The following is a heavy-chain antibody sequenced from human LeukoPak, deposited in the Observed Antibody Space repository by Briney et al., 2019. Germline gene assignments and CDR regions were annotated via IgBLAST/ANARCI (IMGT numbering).Heavy chain of an antibody. CDR3: ARAVRGRWLQKYYFDY. CDR2: IYYSGST. Sequence: PSETLSLTCTVSGGSISSSSYYWGWIRQPPGKGLEWIGSIYYSGSTYYNPSLKSRVTISVDTSKDQFSLKLSSVTAADTAVYYCARAVRGRWLQKYYFDYWGQGTLVTVSS. V-gene: IGHV4-39*07. CDR1: GGSISSSSYY. D-gene: IGHD5-24*01. J-gene: IGHJ4*02.